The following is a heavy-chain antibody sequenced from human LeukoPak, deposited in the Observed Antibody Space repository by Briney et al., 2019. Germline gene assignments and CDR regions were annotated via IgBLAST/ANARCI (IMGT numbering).Heavy chain of an antibody. CDR1: GFTVSSNY. CDR2: ISGSGGST. D-gene: IGHD3-22*01. CDR3: AKESGQHSSGYYGRRVLYYFDY. V-gene: IGHV3-23*01. J-gene: IGHJ4*02. Sequence: GGSLRLSCAASGFTVSSNYMSWVRQAPGKGLEWVSAISGSGGSTYYADSVKGRFTISRDNSKNTLYLQMNSLRAEDTAVYYCAKESGQHSSGYYGRRVLYYFDYWGQGTLVTVSS.